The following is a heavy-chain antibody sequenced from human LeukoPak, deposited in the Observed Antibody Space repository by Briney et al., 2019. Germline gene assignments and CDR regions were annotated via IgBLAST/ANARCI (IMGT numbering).Heavy chain of an antibody. CDR3: ARAPYYDSSGCDY. D-gene: IGHD3-22*01. CDR1: GFTFSTYW. Sequence: GGSLRLSCAASGFTFSTYWMSWVRQAPGKGLEWVANIKQDGSEKYYVDSVKGRFTISRDNAKNSLYLQMNSLRAEDTAVYYCARAPYYDSSGCDYWGQGTLVTVSS. V-gene: IGHV3-7*04. CDR2: IKQDGSEK. J-gene: IGHJ4*02.